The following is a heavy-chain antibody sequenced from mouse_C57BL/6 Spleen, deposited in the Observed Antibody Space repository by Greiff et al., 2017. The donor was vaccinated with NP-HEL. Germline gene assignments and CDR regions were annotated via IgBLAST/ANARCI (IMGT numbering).Heavy chain of an antibody. D-gene: IGHD1-1*01. J-gene: IGHJ4*01. CDR2: INPNYGTT. Sequence: EVQLQQSGPELVKPGASVKISCKASGYSFTDYNMNWVKQSNGKSLEWIGVINPNYGTTSYNQKFKGKATLTVDQSSSTAYMQLNSLTSEDSAVYDCARSGVLRNYYAMDYWGQGTSVTVSS. CDR1: GYSFTDYN. V-gene: IGHV1-39*01. CDR3: ARSGVLRNYYAMDY.